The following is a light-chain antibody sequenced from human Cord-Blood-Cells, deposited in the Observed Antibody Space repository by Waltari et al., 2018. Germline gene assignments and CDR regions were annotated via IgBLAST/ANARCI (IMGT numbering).Light chain of an antibody. Sequence: EIVLTQSPGTLSLSPGERATLSCRASQSVSSSYLAWYQQKPGPAPRLLIYGASSRATGIPDRFSGSGSGTDFTLTISRLEPEDVAVYYCQQYGSSPPYTFGQGTKLEIK. CDR2: GAS. V-gene: IGKV3-20*01. CDR3: QQYGSSPPYT. J-gene: IGKJ2*01. CDR1: QSVSSSY.